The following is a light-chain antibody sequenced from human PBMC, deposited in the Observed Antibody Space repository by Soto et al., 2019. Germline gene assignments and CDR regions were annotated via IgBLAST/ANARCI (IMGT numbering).Light chain of an antibody. CDR2: AAS. Sequence: DIQMTQSPSSLSASVGDRVTITCRASQTIIRYLNWYQQKPGRAPNLLIYAASNLQSGAPSRFSGSASGTEFTLTISRLQPEDFATYYCQQSYSTLFSFGPGTKVEIK. CDR3: QQSYSTLFS. J-gene: IGKJ3*01. CDR1: QTIIRY. V-gene: IGKV1-39*01.